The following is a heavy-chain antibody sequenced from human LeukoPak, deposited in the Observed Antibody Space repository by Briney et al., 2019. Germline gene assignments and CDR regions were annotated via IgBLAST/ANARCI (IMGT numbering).Heavy chain of an antibody. V-gene: IGHV1-18*01. CDR2: ISAYNGET. D-gene: IGHD6-19*01. CDR1: GYMFTRYG. Sequence: ASVRVSCKASGYMFTRYGITWVRQAPGQGPEWMGWISAYNGETDSAQKVKGRVTMTTETSTITSYMELRNLRSDDTAVYFCARGSAVAQLPHASDIWGQGTMVTVPS. J-gene: IGHJ3*02. CDR3: ARGSAVAQLPHASDI.